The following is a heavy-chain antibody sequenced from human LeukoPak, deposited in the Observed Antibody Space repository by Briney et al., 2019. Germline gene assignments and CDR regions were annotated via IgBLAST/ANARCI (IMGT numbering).Heavy chain of an antibody. Sequence: ASVKVSCKASGYTFTDYYMHWVRQAPGQGLEWMGWINPNSGGTNYAQKFQGRVTMTRDTSISTAYMELSRLRSDDTAVYYCARDHTMVYYYMDVWGKGTTVTVSS. V-gene: IGHV1-2*02. J-gene: IGHJ6*03. CDR1: GYTFTDYY. CDR3: ARDHTMVYYYMDV. CDR2: INPNSGGT. D-gene: IGHD3-10*01.